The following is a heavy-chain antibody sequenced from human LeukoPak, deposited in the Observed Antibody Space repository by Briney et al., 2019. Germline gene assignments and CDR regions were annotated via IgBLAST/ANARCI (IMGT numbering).Heavy chain of an antibody. CDR3: ARGFFGIAARPGTDDAFDI. CDR1: GGSFSGYY. J-gene: IGHJ3*02. CDR2: INHSGST. Sequence: SETLSLTCAVYGGSFSGYYWSWIRQPPGKGLEWIGEINHSGSTNYNPSLKSRVTISVDTSKNQFSLKLSSVTAADTAVYYCARGFFGIAARPGTDDAFDIWGQGTMVTVSS. V-gene: IGHV4-34*01. D-gene: IGHD6-6*01.